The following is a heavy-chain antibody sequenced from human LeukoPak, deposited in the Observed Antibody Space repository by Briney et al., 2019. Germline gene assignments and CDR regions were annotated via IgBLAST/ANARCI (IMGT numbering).Heavy chain of an antibody. V-gene: IGHV3-20*04. D-gene: IGHD3-10*01. CDR2: INWNGGRT. CDR1: GFTFDDYG. J-gene: IGHJ6*03. Sequence: GGSLRLSCAASGFTFDDYGMTWVRQAPGKGLEWVSGINWNGGRTGYADSVKGRFTISRDNAQNSLYLQMNSLRAEDTALYYCAGGYYYGSGSYWYMDVWGKGTTVTISS. CDR3: AGGYYYGSGSYWYMDV.